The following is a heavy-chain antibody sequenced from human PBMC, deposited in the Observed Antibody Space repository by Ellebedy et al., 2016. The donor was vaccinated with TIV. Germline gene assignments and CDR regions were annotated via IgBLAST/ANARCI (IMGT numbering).Heavy chain of an antibody. CDR3: ARGFYEKFDP. Sequence: ASVKVSCKASGYTFSSYGISWVGQAPGQGLEWMGWISAYNGDTNYAQKFQGRVTMTTDTFASTAYLELRSLRSDDTAVYYCARGFYEKFDPWGQGTLVTVSS. D-gene: IGHD2/OR15-2a*01. V-gene: IGHV1-18*04. CDR2: ISAYNGDT. CDR1: GYTFSSYG. J-gene: IGHJ5*02.